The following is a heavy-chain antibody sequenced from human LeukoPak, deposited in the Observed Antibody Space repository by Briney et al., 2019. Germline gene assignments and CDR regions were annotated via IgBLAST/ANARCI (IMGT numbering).Heavy chain of an antibody. Sequence: SETLSLTCTVSGGSISSGGYYWSWIRQPPGKGLEWIGYIYNSGSTSHNPSLRSRVTISVDTSKNQFSLKLSSVTAADTAVYYCAKSWRPRRWPDSFDPWGQGTLVTVSS. CDR1: GGSISSGGYY. CDR3: AKSWRPRRWPDSFDP. CDR2: IYNSGST. D-gene: IGHD5-24*01. V-gene: IGHV4-61*08. J-gene: IGHJ5*02.